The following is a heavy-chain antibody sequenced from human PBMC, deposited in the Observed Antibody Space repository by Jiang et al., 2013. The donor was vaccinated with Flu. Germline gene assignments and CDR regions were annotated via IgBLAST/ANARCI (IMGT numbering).Heavy chain of an antibody. D-gene: IGHD6-19*01. CDR2: ISWNSGSI. CDR1: GFTFDDYA. CDR3: AKDIAAVAGTSLYSYFDY. V-gene: IGHV3-9*01. J-gene: IGHJ4*02. Sequence: LESGGGLVQPGRSLRLSCAASGFTFDDYAMHWVRQAPGKGLEWVSGISWNSGSIGYADSVKGRFTISRDNAKNSPYLQMNSLRAEDTALYYCAKDIAAVAGTSLYSYFDYWGQGTLVTVSS.